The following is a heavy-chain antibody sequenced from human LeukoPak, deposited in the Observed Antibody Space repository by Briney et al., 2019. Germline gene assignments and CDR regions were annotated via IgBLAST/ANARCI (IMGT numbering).Heavy chain of an antibody. CDR1: GGSFSGYY. V-gene: IGHV4-34*01. D-gene: IGHD6-19*01. CDR2: INHSGST. Sequence: PSETLSLTCAVYGGSFSGYYWSWIRQPPGKGLEWIGEINHSGSTNYNPSLKSRVTISVDTSKNQFSLKLSSVTAADTAVYYCARDGYSSGWPLFDYWGQGTLVTVSS. J-gene: IGHJ4*02. CDR3: ARDGYSSGWPLFDY.